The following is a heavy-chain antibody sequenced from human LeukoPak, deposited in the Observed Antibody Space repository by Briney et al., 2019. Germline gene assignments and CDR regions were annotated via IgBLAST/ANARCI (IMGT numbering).Heavy chain of an antibody. CDR3: AGPSSSGVGY. V-gene: IGHV3-23*01. CDR2: IRGSGIIK. CDR1: GFTFSHYA. J-gene: IGHJ4*02. Sequence: GGSLRLSCVVSGFTFSHYAMVWVRQAPGKGLEWLSAIRGSGIIKQYADSVKDRFTIFRDNSKNALYLQMNSLRVEDTGVYYCAGPSSSGVGYWGQGTLVTVSS. D-gene: IGHD6-6*01.